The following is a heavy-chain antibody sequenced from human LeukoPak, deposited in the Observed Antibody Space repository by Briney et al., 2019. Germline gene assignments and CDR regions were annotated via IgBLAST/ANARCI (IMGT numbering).Heavy chain of an antibody. CDR3: ASRRITIFGVVISDY. CDR1: GFTFSSYS. D-gene: IGHD3-3*01. J-gene: IGHJ4*02. Sequence: GGSLRLSCAASGFTFSSYSMNWVRQAPGKGLEWVSSISGSSSYIYYADSVKGRFTISRDNAKNSLYLQMNSLRAEDTAVYYCASRRITIFGVVISDYWGQGTLVTVSS. V-gene: IGHV3-21*01. CDR2: ISGSSSYI.